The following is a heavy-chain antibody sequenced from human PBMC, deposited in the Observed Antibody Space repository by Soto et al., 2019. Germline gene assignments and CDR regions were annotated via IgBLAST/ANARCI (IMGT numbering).Heavy chain of an antibody. CDR2: IYPGDSDT. D-gene: IGHD4-4*01. CDR1: GYSFTNYW. V-gene: IGHV5-51*01. CDR3: ARHRLQYPSYYYYSYGMDV. J-gene: IGHJ6*02. Sequence: PGESLKISCKGSGYSFTNYWIGWVRQMPGKGLEWMGIIYPGDSDTRYSPSFQGQVTISADKSISTAYLQWNSLKASDTAMYYCARHRLQYPSYYYYSYGMDVWGQGSTVTVSS.